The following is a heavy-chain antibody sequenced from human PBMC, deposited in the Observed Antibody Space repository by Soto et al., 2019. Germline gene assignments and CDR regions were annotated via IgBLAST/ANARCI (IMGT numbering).Heavy chain of an antibody. Sequence: SETLSLTGTVSGDSLSSGGHYWSWIRQHPGKGLEGIGHLYHSLNTYYSPSLRSRLTISALMSKNQFSLNLRTVAAAHPAVPFCARVAHSGYFAILTDYWGQGTLVTVSS. CDR3: ARVAHSGYFAILTDY. CDR2: LYHSLNT. CDR1: GDSLSSGGHY. J-gene: IGHJ4*02. D-gene: IGHD3-9*01. V-gene: IGHV4-31*03.